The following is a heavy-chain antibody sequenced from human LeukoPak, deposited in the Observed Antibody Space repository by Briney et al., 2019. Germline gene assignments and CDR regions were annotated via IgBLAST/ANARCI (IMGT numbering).Heavy chain of an antibody. J-gene: IGHJ3*02. V-gene: IGHV1-69*02. CDR1: GGTFRSYT. D-gene: IGHD4-17*01. Sequence: SVKVSXKASGGTFRSYTISWVRQAPGQGLEWMGRIIPILGIANYAQKFQGRVTITADKSTSTAYMELSSLRSEDTAVYYCARPTTVTLEGAFDIWGQGTMVTVSS. CDR2: IIPILGIA. CDR3: ARPTTVTLEGAFDI.